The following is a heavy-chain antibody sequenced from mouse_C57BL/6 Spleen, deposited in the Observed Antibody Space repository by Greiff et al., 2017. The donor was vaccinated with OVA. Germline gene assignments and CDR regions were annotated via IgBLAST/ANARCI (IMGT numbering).Heavy chain of an antibody. D-gene: IGHD1-3*01. CDR3: ANNPGYFDV. CDR2: ISSGSSTI. CDR1: GFTFSDYG. Sequence: EVQLVESGGGLVKPGGSLKLSCAASGFTFSDYGMHWVRQAPEKGLEWVAYISSGSSTIYYADTVKGRFTISRDNAKNTLFLQMTSLRSEDTAMYYCANNPGYFDVWGTGTTVTVSS. V-gene: IGHV5-17*01. J-gene: IGHJ1*03.